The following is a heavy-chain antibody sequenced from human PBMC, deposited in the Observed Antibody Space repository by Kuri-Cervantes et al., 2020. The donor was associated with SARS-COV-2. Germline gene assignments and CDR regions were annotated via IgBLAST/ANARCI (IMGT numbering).Heavy chain of an antibody. V-gene: IGHV4-59*01. D-gene: IGHD6-19*01. CDR3: ARDGAGVAVAGTSNWFDP. CDR2: IYYSGST. J-gene: IGHJ5*02. Sequence: SETLSLTCTVSGGSIGSYYWSWIRQPPGKGLEWIGYIYYSGSTNYNPSLKSRVTISVDTSKNQFSLKLSSVTAADTAVYYCARDGAGVAVAGTSNWFDPWGQGTLVTVSS. CDR1: GGSIGSYY.